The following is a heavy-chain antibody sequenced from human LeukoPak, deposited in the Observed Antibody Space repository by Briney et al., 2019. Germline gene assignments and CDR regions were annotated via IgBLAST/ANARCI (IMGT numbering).Heavy chain of an antibody. D-gene: IGHD4-17*01. Sequence: ASVTVSCKASGYTFTGYYMHWVRQAPGQGLEWMGWINPNSGGTNYAQKFQGRVTMTRDTSISTAYMELSRLRSDDTAVYYCARRPHYGQWFDPWGQGTLVTVSS. CDR2: INPNSGGT. CDR1: GYTFTGYY. J-gene: IGHJ5*02. V-gene: IGHV1-2*02. CDR3: ARRPHYGQWFDP.